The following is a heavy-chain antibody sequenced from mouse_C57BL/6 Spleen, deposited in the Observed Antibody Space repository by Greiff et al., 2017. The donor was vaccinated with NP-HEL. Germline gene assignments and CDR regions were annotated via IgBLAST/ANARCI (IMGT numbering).Heavy chain of an antibody. CDR2: IYPGSGST. CDR3: ARWVTLHWYFDV. J-gene: IGHJ1*03. V-gene: IGHV1-55*01. Sequence: QVQLQQPGAELVKPGASVKMSCKASGYTFTSYWITWVKQRPGQGLEWIGDIYPGSGSTNYNEKFKSKATLTVDTSSSTAYMQLSSLTSDDSAVYYCARWVTLHWYFDVWGTGTTVTVSS. D-gene: IGHD2-2*01. CDR1: GYTFTSYW.